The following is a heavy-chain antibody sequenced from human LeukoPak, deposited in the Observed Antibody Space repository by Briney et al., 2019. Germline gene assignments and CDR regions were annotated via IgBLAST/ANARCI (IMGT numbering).Heavy chain of an antibody. CDR2: IYHSGST. CDR3: ARSSPLWFGDYILIGPFDY. Sequence: SETLSLTCAVSGGSISSSNWWSWVRQPPGKGLEWIGEIYHSGSTNYNPSLKSRVTISVDKSKNQFSLKLSSVTAADTAVYYCARSSPLWFGDYILIGPFDYWGQGTLVTVSS. J-gene: IGHJ4*02. V-gene: IGHV4-4*02. CDR1: GGSISSSNW. D-gene: IGHD3-10*01.